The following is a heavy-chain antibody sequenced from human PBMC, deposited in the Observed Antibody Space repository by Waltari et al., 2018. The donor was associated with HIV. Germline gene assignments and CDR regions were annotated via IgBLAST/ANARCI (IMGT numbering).Heavy chain of an antibody. CDR2: ISDRGDNT. Sequence: EVHVLESGGGLVQPGGSLRLSCGVSGLSFSTYAMSWVRQGPGKGLEWISVISDRGDNTYYAESVKGRFVISRDNSNNTLYLQLNSLRAEDTAVYHCARGGWTRSSWFDPWGQGTLVTVSS. CDR1: GLSFSTYA. D-gene: IGHD5-12*01. J-gene: IGHJ5*02. V-gene: IGHV3-23*01. CDR3: ARGGWTRSSWFDP.